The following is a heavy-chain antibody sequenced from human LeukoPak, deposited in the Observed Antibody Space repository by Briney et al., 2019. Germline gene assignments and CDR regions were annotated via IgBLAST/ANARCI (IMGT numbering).Heavy chain of an antibody. Sequence: ASVKVSCKECGYTCIGYYMHWLLQAPGQGLEWMGWINPSNGGTNYAQRFQDRLAMTRDTQISTAYMELSRLTFDDAAVYYCASGPTLGTAHPYFDFWGQGTLVTVSS. CDR2: INPSNGGT. CDR3: ASGPTLGTAHPYFDF. CDR1: GYTCIGYY. V-gene: IGHV1-2*02. J-gene: IGHJ4*02. D-gene: IGHD5-18*01.